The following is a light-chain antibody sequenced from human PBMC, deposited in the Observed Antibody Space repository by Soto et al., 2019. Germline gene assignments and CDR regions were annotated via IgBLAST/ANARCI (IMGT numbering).Light chain of an antibody. J-gene: IGLJ2*01. CDR1: SSNIGAGYN. V-gene: IGLV1-40*01. CDR3: QSYDSSLSEGV. Sequence: QAVVTQPPSVSGAPGQRVNISCSGSSSNIGAGYNVHWYQQLPGTAPKLLIYANSNRPSGVPDRFSGSKSGTSASLAITGLQAEDEADYYCQSYDSSLSEGVFGGGTKLTVL. CDR2: ANS.